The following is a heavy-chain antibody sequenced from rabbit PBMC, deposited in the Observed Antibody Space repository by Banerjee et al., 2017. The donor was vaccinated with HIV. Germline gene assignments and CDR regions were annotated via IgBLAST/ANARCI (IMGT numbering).Heavy chain of an antibody. CDR2: IDNSDGGT. D-gene: IGHD2-1*01. CDR1: GLSFFSNW. V-gene: IGHV1S45*01. J-gene: IGHJ2*01. CDR3: VRNDVITFDR. Sequence: LQEAGGGLVKHGGTLTITCTDSGLSFFSNWVCWVRQAPGKGLAWIALIDNSDGGTDCANGPKGRSTTSKASSTPWTLQMTSLTAPDPASDLGVRNDVITFDRGGPGPFVPV.